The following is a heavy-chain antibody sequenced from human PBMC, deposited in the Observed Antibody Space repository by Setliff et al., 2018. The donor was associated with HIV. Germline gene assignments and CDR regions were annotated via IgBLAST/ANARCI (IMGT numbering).Heavy chain of an antibody. V-gene: IGHV4-59*11. CDR1: GDSISSHS. Sequence: SETLSLTCTVSGDSISSHSWSWIRQPPGKGLEWIGTLYHSGSPIYNSSLKSRVTISGDPSNNQLPLSLSSVTAADTAVYYCARPVSKYFYGMDVWGLGTTVTVSS. J-gene: IGHJ6*02. CDR3: ARPVSKYFYGMDV. CDR2: LYHSGSP.